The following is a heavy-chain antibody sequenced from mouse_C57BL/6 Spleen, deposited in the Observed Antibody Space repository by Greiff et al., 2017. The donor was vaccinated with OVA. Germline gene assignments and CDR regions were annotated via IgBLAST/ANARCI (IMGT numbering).Heavy chain of an antibody. CDR2: ILPGSGST. V-gene: IGHV1-9*01. CDR3: ARRGGRYYAMDD. Sequence: QVQLKQSGAELMKPGASVKLSCKATGYTFPGYWIEWVKQRPGHGLAWIGEILPGSGSTNYHEKFKGKATFTADPSSHTAYMQLSSLTTEDAAIYYCARRGGRYYAMDDWGQGTSVTVAS. J-gene: IGHJ4*01. CDR1: GYTFPGYW.